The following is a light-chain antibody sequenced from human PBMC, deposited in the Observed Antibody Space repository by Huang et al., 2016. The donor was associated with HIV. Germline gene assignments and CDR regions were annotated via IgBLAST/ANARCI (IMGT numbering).Light chain of an antibody. CDR2: DAS. V-gene: IGKV3-11*01. Sequence: EIVLTQSPATLSLSPGERATLSCRASQSVSSYLAWYPPKPGQAPRGLIYDASNRATGIPARFSGRGSGTDFTLTSSSLEPEDFAVYYCQQRSNLWTFGQGTKVEIK. J-gene: IGKJ1*01. CDR1: QSVSSY. CDR3: QQRSNLWT.